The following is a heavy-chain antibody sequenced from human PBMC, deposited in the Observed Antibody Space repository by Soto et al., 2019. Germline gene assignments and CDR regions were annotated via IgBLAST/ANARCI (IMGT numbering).Heavy chain of an antibody. CDR3: ATNELVHYYFDY. J-gene: IGHJ4*02. CDR1: GGTFSSYA. CDR2: IIPIFGTA. D-gene: IGHD6-13*01. Sequence: ASVKVSCKASGGTFSSYAISWVRQAPGQGLEWMGGIIPIFGTANYAQKFQGRATITADESTSTAYMELSSLRSEDTAVYYCATNELVHYYFDYWGQGTLVTVSS. V-gene: IGHV1-69*13.